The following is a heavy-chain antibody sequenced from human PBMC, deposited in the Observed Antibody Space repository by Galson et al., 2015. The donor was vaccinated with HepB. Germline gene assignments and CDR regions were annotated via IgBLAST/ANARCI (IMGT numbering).Heavy chain of an antibody. CDR2: INPNSGGT. CDR3: ARGRPARRGYYDSSGYYGTEETVLYYFDY. V-gene: IGHV1-2*04. J-gene: IGHJ4*02. Sequence: SVKVSCKASGYTFTSYGISWVRQAPGQGLEWMGWINPNSGGTNYAQKFQGWVTMTRDTSISTAYMELSRLRSDDTAVYYCARGRPARRGYYDSSGYYGTEETVLYYFDYWGQGTLVTVSS. D-gene: IGHD3-22*01. CDR1: GYTFTSYG.